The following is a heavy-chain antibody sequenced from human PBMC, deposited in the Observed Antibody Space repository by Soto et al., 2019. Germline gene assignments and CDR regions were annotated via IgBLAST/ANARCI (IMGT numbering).Heavy chain of an antibody. CDR2: SYYSGST. D-gene: IGHD2-15*01. CDR1: GGSISSSSYY. J-gene: IGHJ4*02. V-gene: IGHV4-39*01. Sequence: QLQLQESGPGLVKPSETLSLTCTVSGGSISSSSYYWGWIRQPPGKGMEWIGRSYYSGSTYYNPYPKIRVTFSVDKSKNLFSLNLSSVTAADTAVYYCARHTPAISISDHWGQGTLVTVSS. CDR3: ARHTPAISISDH.